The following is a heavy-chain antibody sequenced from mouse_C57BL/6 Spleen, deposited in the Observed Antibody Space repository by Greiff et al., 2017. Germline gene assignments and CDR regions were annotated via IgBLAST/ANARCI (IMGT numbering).Heavy chain of an antibody. V-gene: IGHV1-52*01. CDR1: GYTFTSYW. J-gene: IGHJ2*01. CDR3: ARATMFTTYFDY. Sequence: QVQLQQPGAELVRPGSSVKLSCKASGYTFTSYWMHWVKQRPIQGLEWIGNIDPADSETNYNQKFKDKATLTVDKSSSTAYMQLSSLTSEDSAVDYGARATMFTTYFDYWGQGTTLTVSS. D-gene: IGHD2-2*01. CDR2: IDPADSET.